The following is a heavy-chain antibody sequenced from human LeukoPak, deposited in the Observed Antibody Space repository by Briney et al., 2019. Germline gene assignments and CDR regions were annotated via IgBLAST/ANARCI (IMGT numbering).Heavy chain of an antibody. V-gene: IGHV3-21*01. CDR1: AFTFSSYT. D-gene: IGHD1-14*01. CDR3: AREADSEYYFDY. Sequence: AGGSLRLSCAASAFTFSSYTMNWVRQAPGKGLEWVSSISSSSSYIYYSDSVKGRFTISRDNAKNSLYLQMHSLRAEDTALYYCAREADSEYYFDYWGQGTLVTVSS. CDR2: ISSSSSYI. J-gene: IGHJ4*02.